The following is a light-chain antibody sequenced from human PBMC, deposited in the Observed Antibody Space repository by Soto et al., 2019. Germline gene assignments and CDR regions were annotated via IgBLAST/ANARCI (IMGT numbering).Light chain of an antibody. Sequence: QSVLTQPASVSGSPGQSITISCTGTSSDVGGYNFVSWYQQHPDKAPKLMIYDVSNRPSGVSNRFSGSKSGNTASLTISGLQAEDEADYYCNSYTSSSTLYVFGTGTKVTVL. V-gene: IGLV2-14*03. CDR1: SSDVGGYNF. CDR2: DVS. J-gene: IGLJ1*01. CDR3: NSYTSSSTLYV.